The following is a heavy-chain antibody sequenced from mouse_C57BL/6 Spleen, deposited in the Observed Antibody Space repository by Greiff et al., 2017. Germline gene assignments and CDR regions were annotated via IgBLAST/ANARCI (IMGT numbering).Heavy chain of an antibody. CDR3: ARRGTVHYYAMDY. CDR2: INPNNGST. V-gene: IGHV1-18*01. CDR1: GYTFTDYN. Sequence: EVQLQQSGPELVKPGASVKIPCKASGYTFTDYNMDWVKQSHGKSLEWIGDINPNNGSTIYNQKFKGKATLTVAKSSSTAYMELRSLTSEDTAVYYCARRGTVHYYAMDYWGQGTSVTVSS. J-gene: IGHJ4*01. D-gene: IGHD1-1*01.